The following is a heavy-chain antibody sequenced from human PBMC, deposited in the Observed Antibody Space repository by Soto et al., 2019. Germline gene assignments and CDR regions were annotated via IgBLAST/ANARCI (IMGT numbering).Heavy chain of an antibody. V-gene: IGHV1-8*01. D-gene: IGHD3-9*01. CDR3: ARSDILTGYYMGDDY. J-gene: IGHJ4*02. Sequence: ASVNVSCKASGYTFTSYDINWVRQATGQGLEWMGWMNPNSGNTGYAQKFQGRVTMTRNTSISTAYMELSSLRSEDTAVYYCARSDILTGYYMGDDYWGQGTLVTVSS. CDR1: GYTFTSYD. CDR2: MNPNSGNT.